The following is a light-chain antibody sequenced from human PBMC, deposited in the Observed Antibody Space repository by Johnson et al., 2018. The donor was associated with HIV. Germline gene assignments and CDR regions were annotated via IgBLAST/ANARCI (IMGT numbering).Light chain of an antibody. V-gene: IGLV1-51*02. Sequence: QSVLTQPPSVSAAPGQKVTISCSGSSSDMGNYAVSWYQQLPGTAPKLLIYEDKKRPSGSPDRFSGSKSGTSATLGITGLHPGDEADYYCATWVGSLTIGGVFGTGTKVTVL. CDR2: EDK. CDR3: ATWVGSLTIGGV. J-gene: IGLJ1*01. CDR1: SSDMGNYA.